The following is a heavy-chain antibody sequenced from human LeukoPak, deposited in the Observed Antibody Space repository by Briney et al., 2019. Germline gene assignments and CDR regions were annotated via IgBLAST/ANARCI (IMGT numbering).Heavy chain of an antibody. CDR3: ASVGGYYPSHWYFDL. D-gene: IGHD3-22*01. CDR1: GGTFSSYA. J-gene: IGHJ2*01. V-gene: IGHV1-18*01. Sequence: EASVKVSCKASGGTFSSYAISWVRQAPGQGLEWMGWISAYNGNTNYAQKLQGRVTMSTDTSTSTAYMELRSLRSDDTAVYYCASVGGYYPSHWYFDLWGRGTLVTVSS. CDR2: ISAYNGNT.